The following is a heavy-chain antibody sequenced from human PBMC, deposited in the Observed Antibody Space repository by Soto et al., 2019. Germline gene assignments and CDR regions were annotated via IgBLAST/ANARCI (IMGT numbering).Heavy chain of an antibody. Sequence: QVQLVQAGAEVKTPGSSVRVSCTASGDTFSFYTISWVRQAPGQGLEWMGRIIPMLGMADYPQKFQGRVSISADNSTSTAYMLLSSLRSDDTAVYFCATNYGSGSTHFDYWGQGTLVTVSS. D-gene: IGHD3-10*01. CDR1: GDTFSFYT. J-gene: IGHJ4*02. V-gene: IGHV1-69*02. CDR2: IIPMLGMA. CDR3: ATNYGSGSTHFDY.